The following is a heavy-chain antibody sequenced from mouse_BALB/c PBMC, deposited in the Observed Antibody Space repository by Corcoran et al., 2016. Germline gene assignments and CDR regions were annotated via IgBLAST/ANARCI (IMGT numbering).Heavy chain of an antibody. CDR3: ALYGSWFAY. CDR1: GFNIKDYY. V-gene: IGHV14-1*02. CDR2: IDPENGNT. D-gene: IGHD2-1*01. J-gene: IGHJ3*01. Sequence: EVQLQQSGAELVRPGALVKLSCKASGFNIKDYYMHWVKQRPEQGLEWIGWIDPENGNTIYDPKFQGKASITADTYSNTAYLQLSSLTSEDTAVYYCALYGSWFAYWGQGTLVTVSA.